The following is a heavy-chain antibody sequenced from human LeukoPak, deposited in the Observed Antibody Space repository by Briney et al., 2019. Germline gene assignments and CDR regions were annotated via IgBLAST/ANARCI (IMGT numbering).Heavy chain of an antibody. CDR2: ISGYNGNT. CDR3: ARVETMVRGGYDYYYYGMDV. D-gene: IGHD3-10*01. Sequence: ASVKVSCKASGYTFTNYGLSWVRQAPGQGLEWMGWISGYNGNTNYAQKVQGRVTMTTDTSTSTAYMELRSLRSDDTAVYYCARVETMVRGGYDYYYYGMDVWGKGTTVTVSA. CDR1: GYTFTNYG. J-gene: IGHJ6*04. V-gene: IGHV1-18*04.